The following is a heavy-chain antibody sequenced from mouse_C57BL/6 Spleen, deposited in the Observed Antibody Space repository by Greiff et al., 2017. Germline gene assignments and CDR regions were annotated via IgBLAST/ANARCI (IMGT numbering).Heavy chain of an antibody. V-gene: IGHV1-76*01. CDR2: IYPGSGNT. Sequence: QVHVKQSGAELVRPGASVKLSCKASGYTFTDYYINWVKQRPGQGLEWIARIYPGSGNTYYNEKFKGKATLTAEKSSSTAYMQLSSLTSEDSAVYFCASYGNYEFAYWGQGTLVTVSA. CDR1: GYTFTDYY. J-gene: IGHJ3*01. CDR3: ASYGNYEFAY. D-gene: IGHD2-1*01.